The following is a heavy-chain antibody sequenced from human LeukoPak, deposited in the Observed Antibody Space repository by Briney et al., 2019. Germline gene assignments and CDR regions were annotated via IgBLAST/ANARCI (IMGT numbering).Heavy chain of an antibody. Sequence: GASVKVSCKASGYTFTSYGISWVRQAPGQGLEWMGWISAYNGNTNYAQKLQGRVTMTTDTSTSTAYMELRSLRSDDTAVYYCAREPKVPFGELSEMDYWGQGTLVTVSS. J-gene: IGHJ4*02. CDR3: AREPKVPFGELSEMDY. CDR1: GYTFTSYG. V-gene: IGHV1-18*01. CDR2: ISAYNGNT. D-gene: IGHD3-10*01.